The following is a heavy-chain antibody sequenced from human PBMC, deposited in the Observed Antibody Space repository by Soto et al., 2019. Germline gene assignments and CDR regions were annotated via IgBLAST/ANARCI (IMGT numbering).Heavy chain of an antibody. D-gene: IGHD5-12*01. J-gene: IGHJ6*02. CDR2: ISAYNGNT. CDR3: ARDLVASGYYYYYGMDV. V-gene: IGHV1-18*04. CDR1: GYTFTSYG. Sequence: ASVKVSCKASGYTFTSYGISWVRQAPGQGLEWMGWISAYNGNTNYAQKLQGRVTMTTDTSTSTAYMELRSLRSDDTAVYYCARDLVASGYYYYYGMDVWGQGTTVTVSS.